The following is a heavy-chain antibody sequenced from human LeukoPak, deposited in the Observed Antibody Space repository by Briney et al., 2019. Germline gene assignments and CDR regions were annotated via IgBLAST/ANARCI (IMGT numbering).Heavy chain of an antibody. Sequence: SGGSLRLSCAVSGFTFSNNYMSWVRQAPGKGLQWVSIIYSDYSTYYADSVKGRFTISRDNSQNTLYLQMNSLRAEDTAVYYCARDSGEILTGYFGYWGQGALVTVSS. V-gene: IGHV3-53*01. J-gene: IGHJ4*02. CDR2: IYSDYST. D-gene: IGHD3-9*01. CDR1: GFTFSNNY. CDR3: ARDSGEILTGYFGY.